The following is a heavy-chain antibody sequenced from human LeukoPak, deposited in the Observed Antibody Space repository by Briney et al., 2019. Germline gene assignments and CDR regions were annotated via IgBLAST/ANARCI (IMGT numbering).Heavy chain of an antibody. J-gene: IGHJ6*02. D-gene: IGHD6-19*01. Sequence: SETLSLTCTVSGGSISSYYWSWIRQPPGKGLEWLGYIYYSGSTNYNPSLKSRVTISVDTSKNQFSLKLSSVTAADTAVYYCARVSSSGWSAFLGKYGMDVWGQGTTVTVSS. CDR1: GGSISSYY. CDR2: IYYSGST. V-gene: IGHV4-59*01. CDR3: ARVSSSGWSAFLGKYGMDV.